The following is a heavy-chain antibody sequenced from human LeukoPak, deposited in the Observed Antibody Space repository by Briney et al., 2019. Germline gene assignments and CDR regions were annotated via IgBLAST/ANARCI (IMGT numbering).Heavy chain of an antibody. CDR2: IYSSDTT. J-gene: IGHJ3*02. V-gene: IGHV3-48*01. D-gene: IGHD3-10*01. CDR1: GFTFSGYA. Sequence: GGSLRLSCAASGFTFSGYAMNWVRQAPGKGLEWVSHIYSSDTTYADSVKGRFTISRDNAKNTLYLQMNSLRAEDTAVYYCAKDHYVSGRYDAFDIWGQGTMVTVSS. CDR3: AKDHYVSGRYDAFDI.